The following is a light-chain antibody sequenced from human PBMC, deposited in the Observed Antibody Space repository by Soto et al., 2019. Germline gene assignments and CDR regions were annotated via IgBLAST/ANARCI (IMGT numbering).Light chain of an antibody. CDR1: QSVNSNY. Sequence: EIVLTQSPGTLSLSPGERATLSCRASQSVNSNYLTWYQQKPGQAPRLLIYGASSRATGIPDRFSGSASGTDFTLTISRLEPGDFAVYYCQQYGSSPRTFGQGTKVDIK. J-gene: IGKJ1*01. CDR2: GAS. V-gene: IGKV3-20*01. CDR3: QQYGSSPRT.